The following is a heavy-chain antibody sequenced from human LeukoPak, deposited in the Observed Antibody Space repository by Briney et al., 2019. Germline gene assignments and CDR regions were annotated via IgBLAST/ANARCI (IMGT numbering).Heavy chain of an antibody. J-gene: IGHJ4*02. V-gene: IGHV1-8*01. Sequence: ASVKVPCKASGYTFTSYDINWVRQATGQGLEWMGWMNPNSGNTGYAQKFQGRVTMTRNTSISTAYMELSSLRSEDTAVYYCARVGWRYSSSWLGYWGQGTLVTVSS. CDR2: MNPNSGNT. CDR3: ARVGWRYSSSWLGY. D-gene: IGHD6-13*01. CDR1: GYTFTSYD.